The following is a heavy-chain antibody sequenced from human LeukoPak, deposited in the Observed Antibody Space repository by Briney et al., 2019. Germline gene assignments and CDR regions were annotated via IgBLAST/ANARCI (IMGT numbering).Heavy chain of an antibody. D-gene: IGHD4-23*01. CDR1: GGSINSGGDR. J-gene: IGHJ4*02. CDR3: ASEHDSGANRPSFDY. V-gene: IGHV4-30-2*06. Sequence: PSETLSLTCTVSGGSINSGGDRWSWIRQSPGKGLEWIGYIYHSGSTYYNPSLKSRVTISVDRSKNQFSLKLKSVTAADTAVYYCASEHDSGANRPSFDYWGQGTLVTVSS. CDR2: IYHSGST.